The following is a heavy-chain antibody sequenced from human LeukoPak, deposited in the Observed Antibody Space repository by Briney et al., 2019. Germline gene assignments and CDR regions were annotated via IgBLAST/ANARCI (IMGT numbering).Heavy chain of an antibody. D-gene: IGHD6-13*01. CDR1: GFTFSNYG. J-gene: IGHJ5*02. V-gene: IGHV3-30*18. Sequence: GGSLRLSCAASGFTFSNYGMHWVRQAPGKGLEWVAFISYDGGDKYYADSVKGRFTISGDYSKNTLYLQMNSLRAEDTAVYYCAKDTLGGSSFIRWFDPWGQGTLVTVSS. CDR2: ISYDGGDK. CDR3: AKDTLGGSSFIRWFDP.